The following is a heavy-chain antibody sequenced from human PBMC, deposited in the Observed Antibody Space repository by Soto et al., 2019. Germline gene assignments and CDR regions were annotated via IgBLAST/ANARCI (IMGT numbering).Heavy chain of an antibody. CDR3: AKAPYYGGNNFDC. J-gene: IGHJ4*02. V-gene: IGHV3-9*01. D-gene: IGHD4-17*01. CDR2: ISWNSGSI. CDR1: GFTFDDYA. Sequence: GGSLRLSCAASGFTFDDYAMHWVRQAPGKGLEWVSGISWNSGSIGYADSVKGRFTISRDKAKNSLYLQMNSLRAEDTALYYCAKAPYYGGNNFDCWGQGTLVTVSS.